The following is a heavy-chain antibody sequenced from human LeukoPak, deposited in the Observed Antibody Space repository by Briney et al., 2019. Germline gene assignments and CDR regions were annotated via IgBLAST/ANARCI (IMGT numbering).Heavy chain of an antibody. CDR1: GCTFSSYA. Sequence: GCSVNVSCKASGCTFSSYAISWVRQAPGQGLEGMGGIIPIFGTANNAQKFRGRVTITADKSTSTAYKERSSLRSEVSAVYYCARAGAHDAFDIWGEGTRVSVSS. V-gene: IGHV1-69*06. J-gene: IGHJ3*02. CDR2: IIPIFGTA. D-gene: IGHD3-10*01. CDR3: ARAGAHDAFDI.